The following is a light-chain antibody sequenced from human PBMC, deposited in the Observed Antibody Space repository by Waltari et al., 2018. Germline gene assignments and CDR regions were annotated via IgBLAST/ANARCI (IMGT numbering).Light chain of an antibody. CDR3: SSYTTSSTVV. CDR1: SSDGGGYNY. Sequence: QSALTQPASVSGSPGQSITISCTGTSSDGGGYNYGYWYQQHPVKDPKLMIYEVINRPSGLSNRFAGSKSGNPASLTISGLQAEDEADYYCSSYTTSSTVVFGGGTKLTVL. V-gene: IGLV2-14*01. J-gene: IGLJ3*02. CDR2: EVI.